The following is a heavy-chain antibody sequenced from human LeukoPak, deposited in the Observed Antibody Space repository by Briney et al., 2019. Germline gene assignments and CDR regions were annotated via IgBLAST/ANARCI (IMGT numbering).Heavy chain of an antibody. V-gene: IGHV3-23*01. Sequence: GGSLRLSCAASGFTFSSYGMSWVHQAPGKGLEWVSGISGSGGSTYYADPVKGRFTISRDNSKNTLYLQMNSLRAEDTAVYYCAEARHTLDAFDIWGQGTMVTVSS. D-gene: IGHD2-15*01. J-gene: IGHJ3*02. CDR3: AEARHTLDAFDI. CDR1: GFTFSSYG. CDR2: ISGSGGST.